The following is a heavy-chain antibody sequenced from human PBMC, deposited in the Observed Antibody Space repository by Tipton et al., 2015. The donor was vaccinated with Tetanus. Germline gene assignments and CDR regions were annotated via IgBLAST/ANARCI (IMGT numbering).Heavy chain of an antibody. J-gene: IGHJ5*02. Sequence: TLSLTCTVSGGSISSSSYYWGWIRQPPGKGLEWIGSIYYSGSTYYNPSLKSRVTISVDTSKNQFSLKLSPVTAADTAVYYCARGYSYGGGWFDPWGQGTLVTVSS. CDR1: GGSISSSSYY. CDR2: IYYSGST. D-gene: IGHD5-18*01. V-gene: IGHV4-39*01. CDR3: ARGYSYGGGWFDP.